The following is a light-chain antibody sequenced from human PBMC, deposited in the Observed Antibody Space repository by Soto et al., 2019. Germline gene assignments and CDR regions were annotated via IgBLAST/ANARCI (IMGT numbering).Light chain of an antibody. V-gene: IGKV1-5*01. J-gene: IGKJ1*01. CDR1: EDIDTS. CDR2: GAA. Sequence: DIQITQSPSTLSVSLGDRITMTGRGSEDIDTSLAWIQQRPGKAPKVLIAGAAGLMNGVPSTFSGSGSGTGFALTIGSVQPDDFATYFCQHYDTFSWTFSQGTKV. CDR3: QHYDTFSWT.